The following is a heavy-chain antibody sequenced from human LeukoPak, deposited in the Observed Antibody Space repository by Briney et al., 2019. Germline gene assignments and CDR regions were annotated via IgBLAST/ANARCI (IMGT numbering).Heavy chain of an antibody. CDR2: INPNSGGT. CDR3: ARGIAAAAPFDP. V-gene: IGHV1-2*02. Sequence: ASVKVSCKASGYTFTGYYMHWVRQAPGQGLEWIGWINPNSGGTNYAQKFQGRVTMTRDTSISTAYMELSRLRSDDTAVYYCARGIAAAAPFDPWGQGTLVTVSS. D-gene: IGHD6-13*01. J-gene: IGHJ5*02. CDR1: GYTFTGYY.